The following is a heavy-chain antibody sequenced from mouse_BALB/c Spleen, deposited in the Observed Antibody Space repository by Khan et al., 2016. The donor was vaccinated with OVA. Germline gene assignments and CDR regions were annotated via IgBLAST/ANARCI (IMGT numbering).Heavy chain of an antibody. J-gene: IGHJ4*01. CDR1: GFSLTNYG. CDR2: IWAGGST. V-gene: IGHV2-9*02. D-gene: IGHD2-10*01. Sequence: QVQLKQSGPGLVAPSQSLSITCTVSGFSLTNYGVNWVRQPPGKGLEWLGIIWAGGSTNYNSALMSRVSIRKDNAKSQVLLKMNSLQTDDTAMYYCARETAYYGNYEAMDYWGQGTSVTVSS. CDR3: ARETAYYGNYEAMDY.